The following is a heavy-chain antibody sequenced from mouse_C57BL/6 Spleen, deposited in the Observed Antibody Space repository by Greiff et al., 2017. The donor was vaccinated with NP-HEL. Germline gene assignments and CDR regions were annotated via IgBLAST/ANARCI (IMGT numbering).Heavy chain of an antibody. CDR3: ARWYSNYFDY. CDR1: GYTFTSYG. D-gene: IGHD2-5*01. Sequence: VKLMESGAELARPGASVKLSCKASGYTFTSYGISWVKQRTGQGLEWIGEIYPRSGNTYYNEKFKGKATLTADKSSSTAYMELRSLTSEDSAVYFCARWYSNYFDYWGQGTTLTVSS. CDR2: IYPRSGNT. J-gene: IGHJ2*01. V-gene: IGHV1-81*01.